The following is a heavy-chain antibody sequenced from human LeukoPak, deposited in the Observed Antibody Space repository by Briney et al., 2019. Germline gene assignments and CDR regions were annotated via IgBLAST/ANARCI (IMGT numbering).Heavy chain of an antibody. CDR2: ISYDGSNK. J-gene: IGHJ6*02. Sequence: GGSLRLSCAASGFTFSSYGMPWVRQAPGKGLEWVAVISYDGSNKYYADSVKGRFTISRDNSKNTLYLQMNSLRAEDTAVYYCAKVTDYSSGWKYYYYYGMDVWGQGTTVTVSS. CDR1: GFTFSSYG. D-gene: IGHD6-19*01. V-gene: IGHV3-30*18. CDR3: AKVTDYSSGWKYYYYYGMDV.